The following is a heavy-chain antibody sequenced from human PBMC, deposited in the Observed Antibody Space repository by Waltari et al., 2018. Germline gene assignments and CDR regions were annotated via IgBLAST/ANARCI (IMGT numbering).Heavy chain of an antibody. CDR1: GGSISSSSYY. Sequence: QLQLQESGPGLVKPSETLSLTCTVSGGSISSSSYYWGWIRQPPGKGLEWIGCIFYSGTTYYTPSLKSRVTISVDTSKNQFSLKLSSVTAADTAVYYCARQRGYYFDYWGQGTLVTVSS. V-gene: IGHV4-39*01. J-gene: IGHJ4*02. CDR3: ARQRGYYFDY. CDR2: IFYSGTT. D-gene: IGHD3-16*01.